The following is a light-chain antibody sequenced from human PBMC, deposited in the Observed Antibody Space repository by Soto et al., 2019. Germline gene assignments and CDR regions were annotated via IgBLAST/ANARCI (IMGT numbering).Light chain of an antibody. Sequence: EIVLTQSPATLSLSPGERATLSCRTSQTIRGLLNWYQQRPGQAPRLLIYDTSNRATDIPARFSGSGSGTHFILTISSLDPEDFGVYFCQQRHNWPITFGQGTRLDIK. CDR2: DTS. V-gene: IGKV3-11*01. CDR3: QQRHNWPIT. J-gene: IGKJ5*01. CDR1: QTIRGL.